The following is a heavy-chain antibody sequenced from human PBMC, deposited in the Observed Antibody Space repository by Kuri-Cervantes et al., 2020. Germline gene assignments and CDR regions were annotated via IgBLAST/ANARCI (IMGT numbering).Heavy chain of an antibody. CDR1: GGTFSSYA. CDR3: ARGRIGEQWLVRPFDY. J-gene: IGHJ4*02. CDR2: IIPIFGTA. D-gene: IGHD6-19*01. V-gene: IGHV1-69*06. Sequence: SVKVSCKASGGTFSSYAISWVRQAPGQGLEWMGGIIPIFGTANYAQKFQGRVTITADKSTSTAYMELGSLRSEDTAVYYCARGRIGEQWLVRPFDYWGQGTLVTVSS.